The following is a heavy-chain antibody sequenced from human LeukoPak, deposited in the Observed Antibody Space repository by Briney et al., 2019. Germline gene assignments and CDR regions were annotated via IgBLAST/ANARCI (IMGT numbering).Heavy chain of an antibody. D-gene: IGHD2-15*01. CDR3: ARDRGGEIFDH. CDR2: IYNSASA. J-gene: IGHJ4*02. CDR1: GGSISKDEHF. V-gene: IGHV4-31*03. Sequence: SETLSLTCTVSGGSISKDEHFWSWIRQHPGRGLEWIGYIYNSASAYYNRWLKSRGTISVDTSKNQLSLKLSSVTAADTAVYYWARDRGGEIFDHWGQGTLVTVSS.